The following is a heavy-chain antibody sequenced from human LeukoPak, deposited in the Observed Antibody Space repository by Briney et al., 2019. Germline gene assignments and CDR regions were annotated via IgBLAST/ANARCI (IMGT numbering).Heavy chain of an antibody. CDR3: AKPLIVVVAATRGSHGDY. Sequence: ETLSLTCTVSGGSISSHYWSWVRQAPGKGLEWVSAISGSGGSTYYADSVKGRFTISRDNSKNTLYLQMNSLRAEDTAVYYCAKPLIVVVAATRGSHGDYWGQGTLVTVSS. J-gene: IGHJ4*02. V-gene: IGHV3-23*01. CDR1: GGSISSHY. D-gene: IGHD2-15*01. CDR2: ISGSGGST.